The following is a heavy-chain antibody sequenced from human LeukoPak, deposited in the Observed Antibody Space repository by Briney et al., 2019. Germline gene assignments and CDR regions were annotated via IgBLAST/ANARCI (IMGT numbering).Heavy chain of an antibody. J-gene: IGHJ4*02. D-gene: IGHD2-15*01. CDR1: GGSISSYY. V-gene: IGHV4-59*01. Sequence: SETLSLTCTVSGGSISSYYWSWIRQPPGKGPEWIGYIYYSGSTNYNPSLKSRVAISVDTSKNQFSLKLSSVTAADTAVYYCAREGLNCSGGSCYTVFDYWGQGTLVTVSS. CDR2: IYYSGST. CDR3: AREGLNCSGGSCYTVFDY.